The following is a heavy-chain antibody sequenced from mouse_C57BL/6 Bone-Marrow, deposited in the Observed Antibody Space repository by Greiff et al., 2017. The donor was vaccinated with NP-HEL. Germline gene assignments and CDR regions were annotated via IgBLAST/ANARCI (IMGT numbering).Heavy chain of an antibody. Sequence: EVQGVESGGGLVQPGGSMKLSCVASGFTFSNYWMNWVRQSPEKGLEWVAQIRLKSDNYATHYAESVKGRFTISRDDSKSSVYLQMNNLRAEDTGIYYCTLFYYYGSSYAYFDYWGQGTTLTVSS. D-gene: IGHD1-1*01. CDR1: GFTFSNYW. V-gene: IGHV6-3*01. CDR3: TLFYYYGSSYAYFDY. CDR2: IRLKSDNYAT. J-gene: IGHJ2*01.